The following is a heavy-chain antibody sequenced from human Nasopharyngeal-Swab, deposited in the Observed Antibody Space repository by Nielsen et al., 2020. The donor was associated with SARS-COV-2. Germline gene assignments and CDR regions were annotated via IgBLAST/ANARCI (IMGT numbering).Heavy chain of an antibody. Sequence: GGSLRLSCTASGFSFVDYAMSWFRQAPGKGLEWIAFIRSNIHGGTTEYAASVRGRFVMSRDDSKLIAYLLLNSLKTEDTGVYYCTRVLAAAGPMLDYWGQGTLVTVSS. J-gene: IGHJ4*02. CDR2: IRSNIHGGTT. D-gene: IGHD6-13*01. CDR1: GFSFVDYA. CDR3: TRVLAAAGPMLDY. V-gene: IGHV3-49*03.